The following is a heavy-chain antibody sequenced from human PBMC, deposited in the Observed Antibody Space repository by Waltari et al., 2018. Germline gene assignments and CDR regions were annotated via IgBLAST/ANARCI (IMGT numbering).Heavy chain of an antibody. J-gene: IGHJ4*02. CDR3: ARDLEITFGGVTGGDY. CDR2: ISDDGSGE. CDR1: GFTFPKSS. Sequence: QVQLVESGGGVVQPGRSLRLSCAASGFTFPKSSMHWVRQAPGKWLELVAFISDDGSGEFYADSVKGRFTISRDNSMNTLYLQMDTLRPEDTALYYCARDLEITFGGVTGGDYWGQGTLVTVSS. D-gene: IGHD3-16*01. V-gene: IGHV3-30*01.